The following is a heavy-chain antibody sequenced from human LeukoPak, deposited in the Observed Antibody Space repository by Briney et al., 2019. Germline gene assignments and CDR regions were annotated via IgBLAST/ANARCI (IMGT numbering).Heavy chain of an antibody. CDR2: ISGGGDST. V-gene: IGHV3-23*01. Sequence: GGSLRLSCAASGFTFRTFAMTWVRQAPGKGLECVSCISGGGDSTYYADSVKGRFIISRDNSKNTLYLQVNSLRVEDTAIYYCAKGDLYSINWYASSFDYWGQGTLVTVSS. CDR3: AKGDLYSINWYASSFDY. D-gene: IGHD6-13*01. CDR1: GFTFRTFA. J-gene: IGHJ4*02.